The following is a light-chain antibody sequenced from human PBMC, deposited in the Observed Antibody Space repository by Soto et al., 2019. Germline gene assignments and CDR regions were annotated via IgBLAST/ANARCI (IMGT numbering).Light chain of an antibody. J-gene: IGLJ2*01. V-gene: IGLV2-14*03. CDR3: SSYTSRSTLGV. CDR2: DVT. Sequence: QSALTQPASVSGSPGQSITISCTGAYSDIGGYNYVSWYQQHPGKAPKLMIYDVTNRPSGVSYRFSGSKSGITASLTISGLQAEDEADHYCSSYTSRSTLGVFGGGTKLTVL. CDR1: YSDIGGYNY.